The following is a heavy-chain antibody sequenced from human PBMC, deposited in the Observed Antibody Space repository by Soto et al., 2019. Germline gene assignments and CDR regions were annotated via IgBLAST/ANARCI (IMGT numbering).Heavy chain of an antibody. CDR3: ARTLYGDNVDY. Sequence: QVQLVQSGAEVKKPGASVKVSCKASGYTFTSYDINWVREATGQGLEWMGWMNSNSGNTGYAQKFQGRVTMTRNISISTAYMDLSRLRSEDTAVYYCARTLYGDNVDYWGQGTMVTVSA. D-gene: IGHD4-17*01. J-gene: IGHJ4*02. CDR1: GYTFTSYD. CDR2: MNSNSGNT. V-gene: IGHV1-8*01.